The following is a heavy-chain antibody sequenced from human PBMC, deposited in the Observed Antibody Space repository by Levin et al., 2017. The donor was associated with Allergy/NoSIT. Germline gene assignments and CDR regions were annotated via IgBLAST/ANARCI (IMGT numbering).Heavy chain of an antibody. D-gene: IGHD3-22*01. V-gene: IGHV3-21*01. J-gene: IGHJ4*02. CDR1: GFTFSSYS. CDR2: ISSSSSYI. Sequence: GGSLRLSCAASGFTFSSYSMNWVRQAPGKGLEWVSSISSSSSYIYYADSVKGRFTISRDNAKNSLYLQMNSLRAEDTAVYYCARVESTYYYDSSGYSTYYFDYWGQGTLVTVSS. CDR3: ARVESTYYYDSSGYSTYYFDY.